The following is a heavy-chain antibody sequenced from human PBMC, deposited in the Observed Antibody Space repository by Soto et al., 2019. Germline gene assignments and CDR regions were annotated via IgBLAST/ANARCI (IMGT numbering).Heavy chain of an antibody. CDR1: GFTFSSYS. CDR2: ISSSSSSYI. V-gene: IGHV3-21*01. D-gene: IGHD5-18*01. Sequence: GSLRLSCAASGFTFSSYSMNWVRQAPGKGLEWVSSISSSSSSYIYYADSVKGRFTISRDNAKNSLYLQMNSLRAEDTAVYYCASKVDTAMVTVFDYWGQGTLVTVSS. J-gene: IGHJ4*02. CDR3: ASKVDTAMVTVFDY.